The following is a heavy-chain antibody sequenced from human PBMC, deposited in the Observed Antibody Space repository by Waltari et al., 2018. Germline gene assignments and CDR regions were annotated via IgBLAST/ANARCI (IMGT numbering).Heavy chain of an antibody. CDR1: GGPLRRGYY. Sequence: QVQLQQSGPGQVKPSETLSLTCAVSGGPLRRGYYWGRIRQPLGKGLEWIGSVSHSGSTYYNPSLKSRVTISIHMSKHQFSLELRSVTAADTAVYFCASDLGGTAVATDAFDIWGQGTMVIVSS. J-gene: IGHJ3*02. V-gene: IGHV4-38-2*01. CDR3: ASDLGGTAVATDAFDI. D-gene: IGHD6-19*01. CDR2: VSHSGST.